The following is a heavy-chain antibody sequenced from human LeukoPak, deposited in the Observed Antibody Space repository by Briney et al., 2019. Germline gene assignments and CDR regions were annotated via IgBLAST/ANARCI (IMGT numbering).Heavy chain of an antibody. CDR1: GFAFRSHW. V-gene: IGHV3-7*01. J-gene: IGHJ4*02. CDR3: ARKRWGAFDS. Sequence: GGSLRLSCAASGFAFRSHWMSWVRQAPGRGLEWVANINEDGSEKYYVDSVKGRFTISRDNAKNSLSLQMNNLRAEDTAVYYCARKRWGAFDSWGQGTLVTVSS. CDR2: INEDGSEK. D-gene: IGHD3-16*01.